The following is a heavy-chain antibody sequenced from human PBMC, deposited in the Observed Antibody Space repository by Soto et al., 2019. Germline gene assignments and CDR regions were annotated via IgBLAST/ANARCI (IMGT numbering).Heavy chain of an antibody. J-gene: IGHJ5*02. Sequence: VQLLESGGGLVQPGGSLRLSCAASGFTFNSYAMSWVRQAPGKGLEWVSDISGSGGGTYYADSVKGRVTISRDNSKNIVYLQMNSLRAEDTAVYYCAKGSGYSYGYTLWFDPWGQGTLVTVSS. CDR3: AKGSGYSYGYTLWFDP. V-gene: IGHV3-23*01. CDR1: GFTFNSYA. D-gene: IGHD5-18*01. CDR2: ISGSGGGT.